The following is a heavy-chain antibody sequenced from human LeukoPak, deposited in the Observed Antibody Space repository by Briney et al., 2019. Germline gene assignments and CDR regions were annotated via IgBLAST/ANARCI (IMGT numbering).Heavy chain of an antibody. CDR3: ARDGFSGLDY. V-gene: IGHV1-46*01. CDR2: INPSGGST. J-gene: IGHJ4*02. D-gene: IGHD2-2*03. Sequence: ASVKVSCKASGGTFSSYAISWVRQAPGQGLEWMGIINPSGGSTSYAQKFQGRVTMTRDTSTSTVYMELSSLRSEDTAVYYCARDGFSGLDYWGQGTLVTVSS. CDR1: GGTFSSYA.